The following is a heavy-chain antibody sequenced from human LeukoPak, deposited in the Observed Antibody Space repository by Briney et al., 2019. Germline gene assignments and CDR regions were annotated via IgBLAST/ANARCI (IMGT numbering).Heavy chain of an antibody. CDR1: GYSISSGYY. CDR2: IYHSGST. D-gene: IGHD1-7*01. CDR3: ARPKSITGTT. J-gene: IGHJ5*02. Sequence: PSETLSLTCAVSGYSISSGYYWGWIRQPPGKGLEWIGSIYHSGSTYYNPSLKSRVTISVDTSKNQFSLKLNSVTAADTAVYYCARPKSITGTTWGQGTLVTVSS. V-gene: IGHV4-38-2*01.